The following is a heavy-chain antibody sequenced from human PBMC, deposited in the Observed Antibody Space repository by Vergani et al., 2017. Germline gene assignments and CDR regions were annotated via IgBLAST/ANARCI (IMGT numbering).Heavy chain of an antibody. CDR1: GGSFSGYY. Sequence: QVQLQQWGAGLLKPSETLSLTCAVYGGSFSGYYWSWIRQPPGKGLEWIGEINHSGSTNYNPSLKSRVTISVDTSKNQFSLKLSSVTAADTAVYYCARRPGAVAGTLDWWFDPWGQGTLVTVYS. J-gene: IGHJ5*02. CDR2: INHSGST. D-gene: IGHD6-19*01. V-gene: IGHV4-34*01. CDR3: ARRPGAVAGTLDWWFDP.